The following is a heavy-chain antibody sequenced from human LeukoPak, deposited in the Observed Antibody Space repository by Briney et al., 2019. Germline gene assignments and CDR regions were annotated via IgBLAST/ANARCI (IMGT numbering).Heavy chain of an antibody. D-gene: IGHD6-19*01. CDR1: GYTFTSYD. CDR3: ARSIAVAGFDY. Sequence: ASVTVSFTASGYTFTSYDINWVRQATGQGLEWMGWMSPNSGNTGYAQKFQGRVTMTRNTSISTAYMELSSLRSEDTAVYYCARSIAVAGFDYWGQGTLVTVSS. J-gene: IGHJ4*02. V-gene: IGHV1-8*01. CDR2: MSPNSGNT.